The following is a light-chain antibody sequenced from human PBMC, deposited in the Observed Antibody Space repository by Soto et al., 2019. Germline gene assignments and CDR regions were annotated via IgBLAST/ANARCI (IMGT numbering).Light chain of an antibody. CDR1: QSISSW. CDR2: DAS. CDR3: QHYNPYSSVT. V-gene: IGKV1-5*01. Sequence: DIQMTQSPSTLSASIGERVTITCRASQSISSWLAWYQQEPGKAPKLLIYDASSLRSGVPSRFSGSGSGTEFTLTISSLQPDDFATYYCQHYNPYSSVTFGQGTRLEIK. J-gene: IGKJ5*01.